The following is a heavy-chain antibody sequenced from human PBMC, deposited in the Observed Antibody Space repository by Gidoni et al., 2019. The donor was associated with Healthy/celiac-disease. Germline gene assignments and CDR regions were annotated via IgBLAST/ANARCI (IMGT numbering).Heavy chain of an antibody. D-gene: IGHD2-21*02. CDR2: IYYSGST. V-gene: IGHV4-39*01. CDR1: GGSISSSSYY. Sequence: QLQLQESGPGLVKPSETLSLTCTVSGGSISSSSYYWGWIRQPPGKGLEWIGSIYYSGSTYYNPSLKSRVTISVDTSKNQFSLKLSSVTAADTAVYYCARYPLHIVVVTAHDAFDIWGQGTMVTVSS. J-gene: IGHJ3*02. CDR3: ARYPLHIVVVTAHDAFDI.